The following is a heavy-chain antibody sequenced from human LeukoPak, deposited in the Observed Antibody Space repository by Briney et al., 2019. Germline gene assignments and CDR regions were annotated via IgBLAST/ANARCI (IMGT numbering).Heavy chain of an antibody. CDR1: GGSISSHY. CDR2: AYYSGST. J-gene: IGHJ6*02. D-gene: IGHD3-10*01. V-gene: IGHV4-59*11. CDR3: ARGRDTSGYYYGMDV. Sequence: SETLSLTCTVSGGSISSHYWNWVRQPPGKGLEWIGYAYYSGSTNYSPSLKSRVTISVDTSKKQFSLKLSSVTAADTAAYYCARGRDTSGYYYGMDVWGQGTTVTVSS.